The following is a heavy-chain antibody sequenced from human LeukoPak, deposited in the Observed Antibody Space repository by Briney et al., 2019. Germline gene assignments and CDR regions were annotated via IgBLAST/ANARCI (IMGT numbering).Heavy chain of an antibody. D-gene: IGHD3-22*01. CDR2: MYYSGST. V-gene: IGHV4-30-4*01. J-gene: IGHJ5*02. Sequence: SQTLSLTCTVSGGSISSGDYYWGWTRQPPGKGLEWIAYMYYSGSTYYNPSLKSRVTMSADTSKNQLSLKLSSVTAADTAVYYFARPYYYDSRIDPWGQGILVTVSS. CDR1: GGSISSGDYY. CDR3: ARPYYYDSRIDP.